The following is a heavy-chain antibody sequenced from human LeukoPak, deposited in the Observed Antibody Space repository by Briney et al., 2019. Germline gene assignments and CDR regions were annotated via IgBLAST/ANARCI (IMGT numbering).Heavy chain of an antibody. CDR2: ISSSGSTI. CDR1: SFTFSDYY. D-gene: IGHD3-22*01. CDR3: ARCRQGGYYYDSSGYDY. Sequence: GGSLRLSCAASSFTFSDYYMTWIRQAPGKGLEWVSYISSSGSTIYYADSVKGRFTISRDNAKNSLYLQMNSLMAEHTAVYYCARCRQGGYYYDSSGYDYWGQGTLVTVSS. J-gene: IGHJ4*02. V-gene: IGHV3-11*01.